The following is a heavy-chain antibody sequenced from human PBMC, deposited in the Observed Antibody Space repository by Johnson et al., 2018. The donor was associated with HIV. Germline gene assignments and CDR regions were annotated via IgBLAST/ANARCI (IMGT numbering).Heavy chain of an antibody. V-gene: IGHV3-30*04. CDR1: GFDFSTYA. CDR3: ARDREYGVAWGWAFDI. J-gene: IGHJ3*02. D-gene: IGHD2/OR15-2a*01. Sequence: QVQLVESGGGVVQPGKSLRLSCAASGFDFSTYALHWVRQAPGKGLEWVAIISYDGSNKYYADSVKGRFTISRDNSKKTLFLRTSRLEIDDTAIYFCARDREYGVAWGWAFDIWGQGTMVTVSS. CDR2: ISYDGSNK.